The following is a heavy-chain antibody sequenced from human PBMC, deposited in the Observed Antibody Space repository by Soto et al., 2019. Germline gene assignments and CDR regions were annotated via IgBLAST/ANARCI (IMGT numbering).Heavy chain of an antibody. J-gene: IGHJ3*02. V-gene: IGHV3-33*01. Sequence: ESGGGVVQPGRSLRLSCAASGFTFSSYGMHWVRQAPGKGLEWVAVIWYDGSNKYYADSVKGRFTISRDNSKNTLYLQMNSLRAEDTAVYYCARGGIAARPGNAFDIWGQGTMVTVSS. CDR2: IWYDGSNK. CDR1: GFTFSSYG. CDR3: ARGGIAARPGNAFDI. D-gene: IGHD6-6*01.